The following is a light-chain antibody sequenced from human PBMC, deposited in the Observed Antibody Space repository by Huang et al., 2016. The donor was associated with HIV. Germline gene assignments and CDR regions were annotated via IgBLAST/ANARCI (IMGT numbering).Light chain of an antibody. CDR3: LQYYSVPQT. V-gene: IGKV4-1*01. CDR1: QTVLYSLNKKNY. J-gene: IGKJ1*01. CDR2: WAT. Sequence: DIVMTQSPDSLAVSPGERATINCKSSQTVLYSLNKKNYLAWFQQKPGRRPKLLIYWATTREAGVPDRFSGSGSGTDFTLTINNLQAEDVAVYFCLQYYSVPQTFGHGTKVEIK.